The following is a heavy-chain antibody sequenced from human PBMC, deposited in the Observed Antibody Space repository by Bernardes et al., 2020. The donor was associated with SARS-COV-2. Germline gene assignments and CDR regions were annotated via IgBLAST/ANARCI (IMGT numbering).Heavy chain of an antibody. Sequence: SGPTLVKPTQTLTLTCTFSGFSLSTSGVGVGWIRQPPGKALEWLALIYWNDDKRYSPSLKSRLTITKDTSKNQVVLTMTNMDPVDTATYHCVHSFAIVLVPVAKYWYFDLWGRGTLVTVSS. V-gene: IGHV2-5*01. CDR1: GFSLSTSGVG. CDR3: VHSFAIVLVPVAKYWYFDL. J-gene: IGHJ2*01. D-gene: IGHD2-2*01. CDR2: IYWNDDK.